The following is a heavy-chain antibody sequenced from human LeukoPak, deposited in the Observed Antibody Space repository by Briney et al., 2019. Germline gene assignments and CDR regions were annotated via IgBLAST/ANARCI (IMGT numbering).Heavy chain of an antibody. CDR1: GGSFSGYY. D-gene: IGHD3-22*01. Sequence: SETLSLTCAVYGGSFSGYYWSWIRQPPGKGLEWIGQINPGGNTNYNPSLKSRVTLSVDTSKKQFSLKLSSVTGADTAVYYCARRYRRITMIVVVTPGAFDIWGQGTMVTVSS. J-gene: IGHJ3*02. CDR3: ARRYRRITMIVVVTPGAFDI. CDR2: INPGGNT. V-gene: IGHV4-34*01.